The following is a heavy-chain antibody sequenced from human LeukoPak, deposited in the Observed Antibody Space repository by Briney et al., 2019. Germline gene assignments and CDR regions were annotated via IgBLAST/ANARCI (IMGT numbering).Heavy chain of an antibody. Sequence: PSETLSLTCAVSGASISSDKWWSWVRQPPGKGLEWIGEINHSGNTNYSPSLKSRVTMSTDKSKNEFSLRLTSVTAADTAVYYCVRAGVWLPAVWGQGTLVTVSS. J-gene: IGHJ4*02. CDR2: INHSGNT. V-gene: IGHV4-4*02. D-gene: IGHD3-9*01. CDR1: GASISSDKW. CDR3: VRAGVWLPAV.